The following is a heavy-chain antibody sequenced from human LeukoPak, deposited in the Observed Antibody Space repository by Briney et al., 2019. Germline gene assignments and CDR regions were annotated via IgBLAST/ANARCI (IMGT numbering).Heavy chain of an antibody. CDR3: ARGRGGDGYGMDV. CDR1: GGSFSGYY. V-gene: IGHV4-34*01. Sequence: PSETLSLTCAVYGGSFSGYYWSWIRQPPGKGLEWIGKINHSGSTNYNPSLKSRVTISVDTSKNQFSLELSSVTAADTAVYYCARGRGGDGYGMDVWAQGTTVTVSS. CDR2: INHSGST. D-gene: IGHD2-21*02. J-gene: IGHJ6*02.